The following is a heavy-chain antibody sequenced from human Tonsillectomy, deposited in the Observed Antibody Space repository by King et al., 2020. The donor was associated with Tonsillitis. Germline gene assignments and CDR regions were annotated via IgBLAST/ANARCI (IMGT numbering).Heavy chain of an antibody. J-gene: IGHJ5*02. D-gene: IGHD2-15*01. Sequence: QLQESGPGLVKPSQTLSLTCTVSGVSISVGDCYWSCIRQFPGKGLEGIGYIYNSVNTYSNPTLKSRLTISVDTSKNQFSLKLTSVTAADTAVYYCGRYEGGVFDPWGQGTLVTVSS. CDR1: GVSISVGDCY. CDR2: IYNSVNT. V-gene: IGHV4-31*03. CDR3: GRYEGGVFDP.